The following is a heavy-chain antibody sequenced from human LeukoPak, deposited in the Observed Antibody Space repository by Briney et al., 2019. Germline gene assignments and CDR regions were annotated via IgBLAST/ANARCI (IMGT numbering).Heavy chain of an antibody. CDR2: ISGSGGST. D-gene: IGHD5/OR15-5a*01. V-gene: IGHV3-23*01. CDR3: ARDASVYNTFDY. J-gene: IGHJ4*02. Sequence: QPGGSLRLSCAASGFTFSSYAMSWVRQAPGKGLEWVSAISGSGGSTYYADSVKGRFTISRDNAKNSLYLQMNSLRAEDTAVYFCARDASVYNTFDYWGQGTLVTVSS. CDR1: GFTFSSYA.